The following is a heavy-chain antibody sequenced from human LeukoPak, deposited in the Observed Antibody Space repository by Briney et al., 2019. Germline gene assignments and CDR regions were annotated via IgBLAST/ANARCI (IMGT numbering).Heavy chain of an antibody. V-gene: IGHV1-18*01. J-gene: IGHJ4*02. Sequence: GASVKVSCKASGYTFTSYGISWVRQAPGQGLEWMGWISAYNGNTNYAQKLQGRVTMTTDTSTSTAYMELRSLRSDDTAVYYCARDSITMMGGDRGYFDYWGQGTLVTVSS. CDR1: GYTFTSYG. CDR3: ARDSITMMGGDRGYFDY. D-gene: IGHD3-22*01. CDR2: ISAYNGNT.